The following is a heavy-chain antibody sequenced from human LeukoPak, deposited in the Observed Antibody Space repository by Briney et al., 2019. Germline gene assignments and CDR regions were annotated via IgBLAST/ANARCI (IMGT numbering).Heavy chain of an antibody. Sequence: SETLSLTCAVYGGSFSGYHWSWIRQPPGKGLEWIGEINHSGSTNYNPSLKSRVTISVDTSKNQSSLKLSSVTAADTAVYYCARGRRVRGVPYYYMDVWGKGTTVTVSS. D-gene: IGHD3-10*01. V-gene: IGHV4-34*01. CDR1: GGSFSGYH. J-gene: IGHJ6*03. CDR3: ARGRRVRGVPYYYMDV. CDR2: INHSGST.